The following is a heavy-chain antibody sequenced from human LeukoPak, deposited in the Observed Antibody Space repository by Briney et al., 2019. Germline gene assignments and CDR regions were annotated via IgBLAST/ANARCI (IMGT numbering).Heavy chain of an antibody. CDR3: ARDYYGSGSYILMGFDD. V-gene: IGHV1-69*04. J-gene: IGHJ4*02. D-gene: IGHD3-10*01. CDR2: IIPILGIA. Sequence: ASVKVSCKASGGTFSSYAISWVRQAPGQGLEWMGRIIPILGIANYAQKFQGRVTITADKSTSTAYMELSSLRSEDTAVYYCARDYYGSGSYILMGFDDWGQGTLVTVSS. CDR1: GGTFSSYA.